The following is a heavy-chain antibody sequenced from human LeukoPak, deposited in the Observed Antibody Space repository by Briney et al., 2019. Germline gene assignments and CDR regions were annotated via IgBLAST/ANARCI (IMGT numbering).Heavy chain of an antibody. CDR3: AREDSSPYFFDY. V-gene: IGHV1-2*02. CDR2: INPNSGGT. Sequence: ASVKVSCKASGYTFTGYYVHWVRQAPGQGLEWMGWINPNSGGTNYAQKFQGRVTMTRDTAISTAYMELSRLRSDDTAVYFCAREDSSPYFFDYWGQGTLVTVSS. J-gene: IGHJ4*02. CDR1: GYTFTGYY. D-gene: IGHD6-6*01.